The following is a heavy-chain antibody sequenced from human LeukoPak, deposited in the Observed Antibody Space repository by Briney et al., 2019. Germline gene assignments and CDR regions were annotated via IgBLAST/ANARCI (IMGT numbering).Heavy chain of an antibody. J-gene: IGHJ6*02. V-gene: IGHV1-69*04. CDR1: GGTFSSSA. Sequence: SAKVSCKASGGTFSSSAITWVRQAPGQGLEWMGRIIPVLNITNYAQKFQGRVTITADTSTSTAYMELSSLRSEETAVYYCARDQGLTAPPPYGLDVWGQGTTVTVSS. CDR2: IIPVLNIT. D-gene: IGHD5-18*01. CDR3: ARDQGLTAPPPYGLDV.